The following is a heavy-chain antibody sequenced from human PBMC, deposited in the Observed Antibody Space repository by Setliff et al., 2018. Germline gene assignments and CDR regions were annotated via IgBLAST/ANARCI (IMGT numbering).Heavy chain of an antibody. Sequence: ASVKVSCKASGYTFTSYCISWVRQAPGQGLEWMGWISAYNGNTNYAQKLQGRVTMTTDTSPSTAYMELRSLRSDDTAVYYCERDFPPLYSSSFSDAFDIWGQGTMVTVS. CDR1: GYTFTSYC. V-gene: IGHV1-18*01. D-gene: IGHD6-6*01. CDR2: ISAYNGNT. CDR3: ERDFPPLYSSSFSDAFDI. J-gene: IGHJ3*02.